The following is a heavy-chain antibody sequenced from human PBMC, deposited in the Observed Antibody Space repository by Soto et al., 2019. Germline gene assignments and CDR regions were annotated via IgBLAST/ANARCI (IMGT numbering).Heavy chain of an antibody. CDR2: INPSGGST. Sequence: MKGCRKASGYTPLILYIHWVGQAPGQRVEWMGIINPSGGSTTYAQKFQGRVTMTRDTSTSTVYMELSSLRSEDTAVYYCARERITMIVVVSPPAFDIWGQGTMVTVSS. CDR3: ARERITMIVVVSPPAFDI. V-gene: IGHV1-46*03. CDR1: GYTPLILY. D-gene: IGHD3-22*01. J-gene: IGHJ3*02.